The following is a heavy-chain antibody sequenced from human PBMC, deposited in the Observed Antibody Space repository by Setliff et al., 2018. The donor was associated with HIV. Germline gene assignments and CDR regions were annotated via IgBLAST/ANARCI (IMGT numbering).Heavy chain of an antibody. D-gene: IGHD2-15*01. J-gene: IGHJ6*04. Sequence: ASVKVSCKASGYTFTSYAMHWVRQAPGQRLEWMGWINAGNGNTKYSQKFQGRVTITRDTSASTAYMELSSLSSEDTAVYYCARDSRDIVVVIAPEPEPYYYYGMDVWGEGTTVTVSS. V-gene: IGHV1-3*01. CDR3: ARDSRDIVVVIAPEPEPYYYYGMDV. CDR1: GYTFTSYA. CDR2: INAGNGNT.